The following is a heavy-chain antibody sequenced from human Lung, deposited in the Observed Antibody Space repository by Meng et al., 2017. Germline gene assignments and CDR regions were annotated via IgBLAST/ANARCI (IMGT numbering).Heavy chain of an antibody. D-gene: IGHD1-1*01. CDR1: GGSLSGYY. Sequence: QLQLQEAGPGLVKPSETLSLTCTVSGGSLSGYYWSWIRQPPGKGLEWIGYVYYNGNTNYNPSLKSRVTISVDTSKNQFSLSLNSVTAADTAVYYCARQARRSGAWTFFDYWGQGTLVTVSS. CDR2: VYYNGNT. V-gene: IGHV4-59*08. J-gene: IGHJ4*02. CDR3: ARQARRSGAWTFFDY.